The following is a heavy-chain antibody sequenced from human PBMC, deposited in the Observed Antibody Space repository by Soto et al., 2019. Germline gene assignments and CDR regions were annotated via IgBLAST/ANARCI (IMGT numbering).Heavy chain of an antibody. Sequence: ASVKVSCKASGGTFSSYAISWVRQAPGQGLEWMGGIIPISETTNYAQKFQGRVTITADESKSTAYMELSSLRSEDTAVYYCARSQGSSTSLEIYYYYYYGLDVWGQGTTVTVSS. CDR2: IIPISETT. D-gene: IGHD2-2*01. CDR1: GGTFSSYA. CDR3: ARSQGSSTSLEIYYYYYYGLDV. J-gene: IGHJ6*02. V-gene: IGHV1-69*13.